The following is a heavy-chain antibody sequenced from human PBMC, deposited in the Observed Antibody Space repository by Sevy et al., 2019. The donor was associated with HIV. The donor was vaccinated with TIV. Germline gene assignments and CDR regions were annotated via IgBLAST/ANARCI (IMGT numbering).Heavy chain of an antibody. CDR2: ITAYNGNT. CDR3: ARAPSGSQGPGQYFHH. J-gene: IGHJ1*01. CDR1: GYTFTSYH. D-gene: IGHD1-26*01. V-gene: IGHV1-18*01. Sequence: ASVKVSCKASGYTFTSYHITWVRQAPGQGLEWMGWITAYNGNTNYAQRLQGRVTMTTDTSTSTAYMVLRSLRSDDTAVYYCARAPSGSQGPGQYFHHWGQGTLVTVSS.